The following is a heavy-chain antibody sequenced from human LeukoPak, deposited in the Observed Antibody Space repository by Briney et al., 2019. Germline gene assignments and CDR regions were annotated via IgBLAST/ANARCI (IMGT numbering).Heavy chain of an antibody. V-gene: IGHV4-4*07. J-gene: IGHJ4*02. D-gene: IGHD3-22*01. CDR1: GGSIGSYY. CDR2: IYTSGGT. Sequence: PSETLSLTCTVSGGSIGSYYWSWIRQPAGKGLEWIGRIYTSGGTVYNPSLKSRATMSVDTSKNQFSLKLSSVTAADTAVYYCARGVFYYDTSGRGYYFDYWGQGTPVTVSS. CDR3: ARGVFYYDTSGRGYYFDY.